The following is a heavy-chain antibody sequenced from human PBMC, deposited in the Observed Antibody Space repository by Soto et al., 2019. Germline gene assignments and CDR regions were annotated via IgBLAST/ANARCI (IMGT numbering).Heavy chain of an antibody. CDR3: ARETTVSLGYYLLYGMDV. V-gene: IGHV6-1*01. J-gene: IGHJ6*02. CDR1: GDSVSSNSAA. CDR2: TYYRSNWYN. Sequence: SQTLSLTCAISGDSVSSNSAAWNWIRRSPSRALEWLGRTYYRSNWYNDYAVSVQSRVTINPDNSKNQFSLQLNSVTPEATAVYYCARETTVSLGYYLLYGMDVGGQGTAVTVSS. D-gene: IGHD3-16*02.